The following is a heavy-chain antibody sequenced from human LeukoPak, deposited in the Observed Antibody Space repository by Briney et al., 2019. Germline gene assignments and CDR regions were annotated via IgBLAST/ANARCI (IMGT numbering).Heavy chain of an antibody. CDR3: ARIPLRLYNWNDGGVAFDI. D-gene: IGHD1-20*01. CDR1: GYTFTGYY. J-gene: IGHJ3*02. CDR2: INPNSGGT. V-gene: IGHV1-2*02. Sequence: ASVKVSCKASGYTFTGYYMHWVRQAPGQGLEWMGWINPNSGGTNYAQKFQGRATMTRDTSISTAYMELSRLRSDDTAVYYCARIPLRLYNWNDGGVAFDIWGQGTMVTVSS.